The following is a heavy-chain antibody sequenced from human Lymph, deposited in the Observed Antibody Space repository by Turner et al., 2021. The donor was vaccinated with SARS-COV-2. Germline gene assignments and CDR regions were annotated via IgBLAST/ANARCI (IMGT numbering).Heavy chain of an antibody. Sequence: QVQLQESGPGLVRPSETLSLTCTVSGVSISSQSWSWIRQSPGRGLEWIGYLYKIGSIDYNPTYRSRVTISGDTSKNQLSLNLISMTAADTAVYYCARHQGSTSGYDHGMNVWGQGTAVIVSS. J-gene: IGHJ6*02. V-gene: IGHV4-59*08. CDR2: LYKIGSI. D-gene: IGHD1-1*01. CDR3: ARHQGSTSGYDHGMNV. CDR1: GVSISSQS.